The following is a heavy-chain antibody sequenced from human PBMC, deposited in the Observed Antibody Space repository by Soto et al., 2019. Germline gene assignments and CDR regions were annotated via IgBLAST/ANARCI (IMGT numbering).Heavy chain of an antibody. J-gene: IGHJ4*02. Sequence: SQTLSLTCAISGDSVFSNTAAWNWIRQSPSRGLEWLGRTYYRSKWYNDYAVTVKSRIAXXXDXXXTXLXXPLXSVTPDDTALYYCVRHVGFDFDLWGQGSQVTGSA. D-gene: IGHD1-26*01. CDR1: GDSVFSNTAA. CDR2: TYYRSKWYN. V-gene: IGHV6-1*01. CDR3: VRHVGFDFDL.